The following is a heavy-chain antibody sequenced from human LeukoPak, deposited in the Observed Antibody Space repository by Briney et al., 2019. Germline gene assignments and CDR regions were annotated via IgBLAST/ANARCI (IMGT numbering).Heavy chain of an antibody. CDR2: INPNSGGT. Sequence: ASVKVSCKASGYTFTGYYMHWVRQAPGQGLEWMGWINPNSGGTNYAQKFQGRVTMTRDTSISTAYMELSRLRSDDTAVYYCARDGYDSSGYYNYWGQGTLVTVSS. D-gene: IGHD3-22*01. CDR3: ARDGYDSSGYYNY. CDR1: GYTFTGYY. J-gene: IGHJ4*02. V-gene: IGHV1-2*02.